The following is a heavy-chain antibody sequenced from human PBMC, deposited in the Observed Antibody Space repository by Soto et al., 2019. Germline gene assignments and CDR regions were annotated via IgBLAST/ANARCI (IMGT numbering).Heavy chain of an antibody. V-gene: IGHV3-48*02. CDR3: SRRAFSEGLSFDY. J-gene: IGHJ4*02. CDR1: GFPFSQYG. D-gene: IGHD3-3*02. Sequence: EVQFVESGGGLVQPGGSLRLFCAASGFPFSQYGISWVRQAPGKGLEWVSYISSTGSTIHYADSVKGRFTISRDNAKNSLSLQMNSLRDEDTAVYYCSRRAFSEGLSFDYWGQGTLVTVSS. CDR2: ISSTGSTI.